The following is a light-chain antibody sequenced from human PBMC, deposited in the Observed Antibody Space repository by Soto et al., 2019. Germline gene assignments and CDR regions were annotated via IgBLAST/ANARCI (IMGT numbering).Light chain of an antibody. J-gene: IGKJ1*01. Sequence: AIRMTQSPSSFSASTGDRVTITCRARQGISSYLAWYQQKPGKAPKLLIYAASTLQSGVPSRFSGSGSGTDFTLTISWLQYEDFATYCCQQYYSYPRTFGQGTKVEIK. CDR1: QGISSY. CDR3: QQYYSYPRT. V-gene: IGKV1-8*01. CDR2: AAS.